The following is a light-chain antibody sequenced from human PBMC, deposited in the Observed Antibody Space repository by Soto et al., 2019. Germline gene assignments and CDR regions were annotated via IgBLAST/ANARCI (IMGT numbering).Light chain of an antibody. V-gene: IGKV1-12*01. CDR2: AAS. Sequence: DIQMTQSPSSVSASVGDTVTITCRASQDISSWLAWFQQKPGRAPKLLLYAASSLQSGVPSRFSGSGSGADFTLIISSLQPEDFATYYCQQAHSFPLTFGGGTKVEIK. CDR3: QQAHSFPLT. J-gene: IGKJ4*01. CDR1: QDISSW.